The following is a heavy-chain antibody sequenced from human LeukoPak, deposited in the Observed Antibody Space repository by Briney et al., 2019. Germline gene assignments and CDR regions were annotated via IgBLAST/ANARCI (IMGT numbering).Heavy chain of an antibody. Sequence: PGGSLRLSCAASGFTFSSYSMNWVRQAPGKGLEWVSSISSSSTYIYYADSVKGRFTISRDNAKNSLYLQINSLRAEDTAVYYCARDRRDKDFDYWGQGTLVTVSS. J-gene: IGHJ4*02. V-gene: IGHV3-21*01. CDR3: ARDRRDKDFDY. D-gene: IGHD2-15*01. CDR2: ISSSSTYI. CDR1: GFTFSSYS.